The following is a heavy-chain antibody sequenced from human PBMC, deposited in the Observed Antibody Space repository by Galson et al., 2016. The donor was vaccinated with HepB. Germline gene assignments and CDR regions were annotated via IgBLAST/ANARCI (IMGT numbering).Heavy chain of an antibody. V-gene: IGHV2-5*02. CDR1: GFSLNTRPVG. CDR3: ARRHTYDGNWDRGCLDP. CDR2: SYWDDDN. J-gene: IGHJ5*02. Sequence: PALVKPTQTLTLTCTFSGFSLNTRPVGVGWIRQSPGKALEWLAFSYWDDDNRYSPALKSRLTVTKDTSKNQVVLTMTNMDPADTGTYFCARRHTYDGNWDRGCLDPWGQGTPVIVSS. D-gene: IGHD1/OR15-1a*01.